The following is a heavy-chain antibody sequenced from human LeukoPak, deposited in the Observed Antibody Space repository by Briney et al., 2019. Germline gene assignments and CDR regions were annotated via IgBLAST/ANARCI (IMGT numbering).Heavy chain of an antibody. CDR1: VLTFSSYS. D-gene: IGHD3-3*01. CDR2: ICGSGSST. Sequence: GGSQRLFCASSVLTFSSYSVSGVRQARGRGLVWVLAICGSGSSTYYADSVKGRFTIYRDNSKNTLYLQMSSLRAEDTAVYYCAKASGFWSGYYAYEYMDVWGKGTTDTVPS. CDR3: AKASGFWSGYYAYEYMDV. J-gene: IGHJ6*03. V-gene: IGHV3-23*01.